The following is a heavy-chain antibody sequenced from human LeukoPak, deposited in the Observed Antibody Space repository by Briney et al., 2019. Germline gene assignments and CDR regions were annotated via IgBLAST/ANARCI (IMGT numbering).Heavy chain of an antibody. V-gene: IGHV3-23*01. CDR1: GFTFSSYA. D-gene: IGHD3-22*01. CDR2: ISGSGGST. Sequence: PGGSLRLSCAASGFTFSSYAMGWVRQAPGKGLEWDSAISGSGGSTYYADSVKGRFTISRDNSKNTLYLQMNSLRAEDTAVYYCAKSLNYYDSSGYSANLDYWGQGTLVTVSS. CDR3: AKSLNYYDSSGYSANLDY. J-gene: IGHJ4*02.